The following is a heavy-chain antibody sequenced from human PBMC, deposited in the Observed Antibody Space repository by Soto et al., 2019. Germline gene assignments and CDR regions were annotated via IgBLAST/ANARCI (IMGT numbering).Heavy chain of an antibody. V-gene: IGHV4-34*01. J-gene: IGHJ6*02. CDR3: ARAYYDFWSGYYEFYYYYGMDV. D-gene: IGHD3-3*01. CDR2: INHSGST. CDR1: GGSFSGYY. Sequence: SETLSLTCAVYGGSFSGYYWSWIRQPPGKGLEWIGEINHSGSTNYSPSLKSRVTISVDTSKNQFSLKLSSVTAADTAVYYCARAYYDFWSGYYEFYYYYGMDVWGQGTTVTVSS.